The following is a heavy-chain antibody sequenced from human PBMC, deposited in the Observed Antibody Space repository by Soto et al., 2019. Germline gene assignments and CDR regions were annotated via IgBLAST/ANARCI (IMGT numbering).Heavy chain of an antibody. CDR1: GYTFSNYG. CDR3: SRFIMVGGWFDPNYYHGMDV. CDR2: ISGYNGNT. V-gene: IGHV1-18*01. J-gene: IGHJ6*02. Sequence: QVQLVQSGAEVKKPGASVTVSCKTSGYTFSNYGINWVRQAPGQGLEWMGWISGYNGNTNYAQTVQGRVTMTTDTSTGTVYMELRSLKSDDTARYYGSRFIMVGGWFDPNYYHGMDVWGQGTTVTVSS. D-gene: IGHD6-19*01.